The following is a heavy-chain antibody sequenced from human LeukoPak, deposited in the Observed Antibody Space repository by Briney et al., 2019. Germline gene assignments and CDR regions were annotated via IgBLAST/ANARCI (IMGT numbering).Heavy chain of an antibody. V-gene: IGHV4-34*01. CDR1: GGSFSGYY. CDR3: ARDTGSGSYYATYNWFDP. CDR2: INHSGST. Sequence: PSETLSLTCAVYGGSFSGYYWSWIRQPPGKGLEWIGEINHSGSTNYNPSLKSRVTISVDTSKNQFSLKLSSVTAADTAVYYCARDTGSGSYYATYNWFDPWGQGTLVTVSS. D-gene: IGHD3-10*01. J-gene: IGHJ5*02.